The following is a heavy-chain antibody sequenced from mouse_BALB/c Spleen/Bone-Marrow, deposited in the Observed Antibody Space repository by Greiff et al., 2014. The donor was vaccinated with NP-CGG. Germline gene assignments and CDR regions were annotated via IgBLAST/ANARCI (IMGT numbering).Heavy chain of an antibody. Sequence: VHVKQSGGGLVKPGGSLKLSCAASGFTFSSYAMSWVRQSSEKRLEWVAEISSGGSYSYYPDTVTGRFTISRDNAKKTLYLEMSSLRSEDTAMYYCAREGYDGQMDYWGQGTSVTVSS. D-gene: IGHD2-2*01. J-gene: IGHJ4*01. CDR2: ISSGGSYS. CDR1: GFTFSSYA. V-gene: IGHV5-9-4*01. CDR3: AREGYDGQMDY.